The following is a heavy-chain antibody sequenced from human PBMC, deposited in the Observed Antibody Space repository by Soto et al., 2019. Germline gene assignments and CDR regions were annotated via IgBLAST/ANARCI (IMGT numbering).Heavy chain of an antibody. D-gene: IGHD6-19*01. CDR3: AKDLEIHTPSGLHYYYYYGMDV. CDR1: GFTFSSYG. Sequence: GGSLSLSCAASGFTFSSYGMHWVRQAPGKGLEWVAVISYDGSNKYYADSVKGRFTISRDNSKNTLYLQMNSLRAEDTAVYYCAKDLEIHTPSGLHYYYYYGMDVWGQGTTVTVSS. V-gene: IGHV3-30*18. J-gene: IGHJ6*02. CDR2: ISYDGSNK.